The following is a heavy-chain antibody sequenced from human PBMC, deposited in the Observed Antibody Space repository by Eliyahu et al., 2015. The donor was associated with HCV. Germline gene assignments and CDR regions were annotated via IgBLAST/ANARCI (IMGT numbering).Heavy chain of an antibody. CDR1: GVSISSYY. D-gene: IGHD4-11*01. CDR3: ARVQYSSGPLIDH. Sequence: QVQLQESGPGLVKPSETLSLICTVXGVSISSYYWGWIRQPPGKGLEGVGHLFYSGTXSSNPSLKSRVTMSADTSSNQFSLKLSSVTAADTAVYFCARVQYSSGPLIDHWGQGTLVIVSS. V-gene: IGHV4-59*01. CDR2: LFYSGTX. J-gene: IGHJ4*02.